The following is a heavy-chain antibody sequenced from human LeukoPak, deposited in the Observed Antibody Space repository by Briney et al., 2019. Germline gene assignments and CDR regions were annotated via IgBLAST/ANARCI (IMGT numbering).Heavy chain of an antibody. CDR2: INPNSGGT. V-gene: IGHV1-2*02. CDR3: ARSGYYYDSSGYYPHFDY. Sequence: ASVKVSCKASGYTFTSYYMHWVRQAPGQGLEWMGWINPNSGGTNYAQKFQGRVTMTRDTSISTAYMELSRLRSDDTAVYYCARSGYYYDSSGYYPHFDYWGQGTLVTVSS. J-gene: IGHJ4*02. D-gene: IGHD3-22*01. CDR1: GYTFTSYY.